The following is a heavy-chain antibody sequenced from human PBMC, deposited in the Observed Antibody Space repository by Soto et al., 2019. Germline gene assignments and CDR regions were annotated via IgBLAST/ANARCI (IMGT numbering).Heavy chain of an antibody. J-gene: IGHJ4*02. CDR1: GFTFSDYY. CDR3: RGSSWYLSHDY. CDR2: ISSSGSTI. V-gene: IGHV3-11*01. Sequence: GGSLRLSCAASGFTFSDYYMSWIRQAPGKGLEWVSYISSSGSTIYYADSVKGRFTISRDNAKNSLYLQMNSLRAEDTAVYYCRGSSWYLSHDYWGQGTLVTVSS. D-gene: IGHD6-13*01.